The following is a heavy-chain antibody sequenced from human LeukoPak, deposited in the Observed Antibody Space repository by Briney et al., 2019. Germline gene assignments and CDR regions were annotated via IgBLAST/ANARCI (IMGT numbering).Heavy chain of an antibody. CDR2: ISSSSSYT. CDR3: ARGRSPRFLEWVPDY. D-gene: IGHD3-3*01. CDR1: GFTFSSYS. Sequence: PGGSLRLSCAASGFTFSSYSMNWVRQAPGKGLEWVSSISSSSSYTYYADSVKGRFTISRDNAKNSLYLQMNSLRAEDTAVYYCARGRSPRFLEWVPDYWGQGTLVTVSS. J-gene: IGHJ4*02. V-gene: IGHV3-21*01.